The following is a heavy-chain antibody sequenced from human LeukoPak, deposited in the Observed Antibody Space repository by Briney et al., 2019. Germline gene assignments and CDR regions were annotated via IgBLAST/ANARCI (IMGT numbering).Heavy chain of an antibody. CDR1: GFTFSSYT. CDR2: ISSSSSYI. D-gene: IGHD1-26*01. V-gene: IGHV3-21*01. J-gene: IGHJ4*02. CDR3: ARVPSGSYFSLDY. Sequence: GGSLRLSCAASGFTFSSYTMNWVRQAPGKGLEWVSSISSSSSYIYYADSVKGRFTISRDNAKNSLYLQMNSLRAEDTAVYYCARVPSGSYFSLDYWGQGTLVTVSS.